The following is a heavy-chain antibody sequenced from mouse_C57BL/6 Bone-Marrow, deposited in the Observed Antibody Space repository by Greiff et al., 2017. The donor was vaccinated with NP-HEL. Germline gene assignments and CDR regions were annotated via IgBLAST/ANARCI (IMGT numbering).Heavy chain of an antibody. J-gene: IGHJ1*03. CDR2: ISSGGDYI. V-gene: IGHV5-9-1*02. CDR1: GFTFSSYA. CDR3: TRPRSYWYFDV. D-gene: IGHD2-10*02. Sequence: EVQVVESGEGLVKPGGSLKLSCAASGFTFSSYAMSWVRQTPEKRLEWVAYISSGGDYIYYADTVKGRFTISRDNARNTLYLQMSSLKSEDTAMYYCTRPRSYWYFDVWGTGTTVTVAS.